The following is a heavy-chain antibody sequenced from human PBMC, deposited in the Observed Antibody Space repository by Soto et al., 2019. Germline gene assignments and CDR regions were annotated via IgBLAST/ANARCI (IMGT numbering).Heavy chain of an antibody. CDR1: GGSVSDYY. J-gene: IGHJ4*02. Sequence: PSETLSLTCNVSGGSVSDYYWSWIRQAPGKVLEWIGYIHERGVTNYNPSLKSRVTMSVDTSKNQFSLTLRSVHTADTAIYFCARDPAGDYGHWGRGTLVTVPQ. V-gene: IGHV4-59*02. CDR2: IHERGVT. CDR3: ARDPAGDYGH. D-gene: IGHD4-17*01.